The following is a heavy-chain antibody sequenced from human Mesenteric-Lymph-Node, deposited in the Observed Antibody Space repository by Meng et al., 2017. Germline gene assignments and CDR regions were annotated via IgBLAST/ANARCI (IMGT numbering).Heavy chain of an antibody. CDR1: GFTFSSHW. J-gene: IGHJ4*02. V-gene: IGHV3-30*01. CDR2: ISYDGSNK. Sequence: GESLKISCAASGFTFSSHWMSWVRQAPGKGLEWVAVISYDGSNKYYADSVKGRFTISRDNSKNTLYLQMNSLRAEDTAVYYCASGSRTYYYDSSGYYATTLFDYWGQGTLVTVSS. D-gene: IGHD3-22*01. CDR3: ASGSRTYYYDSSGYYATTLFDY.